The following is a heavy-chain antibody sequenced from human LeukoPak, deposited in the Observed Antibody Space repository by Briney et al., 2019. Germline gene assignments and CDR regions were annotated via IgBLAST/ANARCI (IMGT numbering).Heavy chain of an antibody. Sequence: PGGSLRLSCAASGFTFDDYAMHWVRQAPGKGLEWVSGISWNSGSIGYADSVKGRFTISRDNAKNSLYLQMNSLRAEDTALYYCAREGGYGDRGYFDYWGQGTLVTVSS. CDR2: ISWNSGSI. D-gene: IGHD5-12*01. CDR1: GFTFDDYA. J-gene: IGHJ4*02. V-gene: IGHV3-9*01. CDR3: AREGGYGDRGYFDY.